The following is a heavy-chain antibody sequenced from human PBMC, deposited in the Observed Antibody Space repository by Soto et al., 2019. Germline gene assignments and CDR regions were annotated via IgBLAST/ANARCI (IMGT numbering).Heavy chain of an antibody. D-gene: IGHD1-26*01. CDR2: ISGSGGST. Sequence: PGGSLRLSCAASGFTFNSYAMSWVRQAPGKGLEWVSAISGSGGSTYYADSVKGRFTISRDNSKNQFSLKLSSVTAADTAVYKCARLRTRAGATGEFDSWGQGALVTVSS. J-gene: IGHJ4*02. CDR1: GFTFNSYA. CDR3: ARLRTRAGATGEFDS. V-gene: IGHV3-23*01.